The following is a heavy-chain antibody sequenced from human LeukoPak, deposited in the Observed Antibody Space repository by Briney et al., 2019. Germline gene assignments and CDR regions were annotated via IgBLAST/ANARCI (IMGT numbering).Heavy chain of an antibody. CDR3: ARGHYSNYVYFDY. D-gene: IGHD4-11*01. Sequence: SETLSLTCTVSGDSISSSNCYWGWIRQPPGKGLEWIGSIYFSGGTYYNASLKSRVTISVDTSKNQFSLKLSSVTAADTAVYYCARGHYSNYVYFDYWGQGTLVTVSS. J-gene: IGHJ4*02. CDR2: IYFSGGT. V-gene: IGHV4-39*01. CDR1: GDSISSSNCY.